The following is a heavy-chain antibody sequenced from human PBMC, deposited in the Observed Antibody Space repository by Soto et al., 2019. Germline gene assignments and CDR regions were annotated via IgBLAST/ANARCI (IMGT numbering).Heavy chain of an antibody. V-gene: IGHV4-38-2*01. J-gene: IGHJ4*02. CDR1: DFSSSSGHY. Sequence: SETLSLTCSVSDFSSSSGHYWGFIRQPPGKGLEWIGSIYHSGTTYNNPSLKSRVTMSVDKSKNQFSLKLSPVTAADTAVYYCARWRNDCSTTSCYHFDYWGQGTLVIVSS. D-gene: IGHD2-2*01. CDR3: ARWRNDCSTTSCYHFDY. CDR2: IYHSGTT.